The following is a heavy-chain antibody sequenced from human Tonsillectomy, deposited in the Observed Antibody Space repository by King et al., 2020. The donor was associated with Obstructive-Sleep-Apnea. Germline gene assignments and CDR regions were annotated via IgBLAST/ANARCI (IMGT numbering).Heavy chain of an antibody. Sequence: VQLQESGPGLVKPSQTLSLTCAVSGGSISSGGYYWPWIRQHPGKGLEWIGYIYHSGGTYYNPSLKSRISMSVDASKNQFSLRLTSVTAADTAVYYCASGGDGLDNWGQGTLVTVSS. V-gene: IGHV4-31*11. CDR3: ASGGDGLDN. D-gene: IGHD2-21*02. J-gene: IGHJ4*02. CDR1: GGSISSGGYY. CDR2: IYHSGGT.